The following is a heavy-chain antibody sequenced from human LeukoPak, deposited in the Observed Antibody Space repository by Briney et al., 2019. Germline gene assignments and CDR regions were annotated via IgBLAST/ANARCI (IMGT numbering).Heavy chain of an antibody. D-gene: IGHD3-16*01. CDR1: GFTFSSYA. Sequence: GRSLRLSCAASGFTFSSYAMHWVRQAPGKGLEWVAVISYDGSNKYYADSVKGRFTTSRDNSKNTLYLQMNSLRAEDTAVYYCARDGKMSDYVNFDYWGQETLVTVSS. J-gene: IGHJ4*02. V-gene: IGHV3-30*04. CDR3: ARDGKMSDYVNFDY. CDR2: ISYDGSNK.